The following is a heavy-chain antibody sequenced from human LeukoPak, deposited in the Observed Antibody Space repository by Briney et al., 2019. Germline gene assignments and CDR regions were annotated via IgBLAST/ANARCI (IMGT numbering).Heavy chain of an antibody. CDR2: IKSDGSKQ. CDR3: AKDFLAAIDS. CDR1: GFAFSSYG. Sequence: GGSLTLSCVASGFAFSSYGIHWVRQAPGKGLEWIGFIKSDGSKQYYVDALKGRFTISRDNSKNTVSLQMNRLRGDDTAIYYCAKDFLAAIDSWGQGTLVTVSS. D-gene: IGHD2/OR15-2a*01. V-gene: IGHV3-30*02. J-gene: IGHJ4*02.